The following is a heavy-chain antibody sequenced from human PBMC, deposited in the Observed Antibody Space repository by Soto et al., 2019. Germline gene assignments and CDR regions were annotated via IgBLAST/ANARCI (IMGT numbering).Heavy chain of an antibody. J-gene: IGHJ4*02. CDR1: GFTFSSYG. D-gene: IGHD3-10*01. CDR3: AKSPTGGYFDY. CDR2: ISYDGSNK. Sequence: QVQLVECGGGVVQPGRSLRLSCAASGFTFSSYGMHWVRQAPGKGLEWVAVISYDGSNKYYADSVKGRFTISRDNSKNTLYLQMNSLRAEDTAVYYCAKSPTGGYFDYWGQEALVTVSS. V-gene: IGHV3-30*18.